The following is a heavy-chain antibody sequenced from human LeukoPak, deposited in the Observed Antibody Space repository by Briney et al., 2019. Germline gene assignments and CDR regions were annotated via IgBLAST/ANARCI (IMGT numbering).Heavy chain of an antibody. D-gene: IGHD3-3*01. V-gene: IGHV1-69*13. CDR2: IIPIFGTS. Sequence: GASVKVSCKASGGTFSNYAITWVRQAPGQGLEWMGGIIPIFGTSNYAQKFQGRVTITADESTSTAYMELSSLRSEDTAVYYCARIGPAYYDFWGGPKYGMDVWGQGTTVTVSS. J-gene: IGHJ6*02. CDR1: GGTFSNYA. CDR3: ARIGPAYYDFWGGPKYGMDV.